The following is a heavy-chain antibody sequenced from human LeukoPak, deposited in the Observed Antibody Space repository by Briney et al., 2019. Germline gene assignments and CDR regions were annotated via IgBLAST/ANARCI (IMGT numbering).Heavy chain of an antibody. CDR2: IYYSGST. Sequence: SETLSLTCTVSGGSISSGDYYWSWIRQPPGKGLEWIGYIYYSGSTYYSPSLKSRVTISVDTSKNQLSLKLSSVTAADTAVYYCARDPDRGDYWGQGTLVTVSS. V-gene: IGHV4-30-4*08. J-gene: IGHJ4*02. CDR3: ARDPDRGDY. CDR1: GGSISSGDYY.